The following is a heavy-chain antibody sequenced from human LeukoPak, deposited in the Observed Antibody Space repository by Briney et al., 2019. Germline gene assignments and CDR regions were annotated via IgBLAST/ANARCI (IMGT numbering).Heavy chain of an antibody. CDR1: GGSISSYY. CDR2: IYYSGST. J-gene: IGHJ6*03. V-gene: IGHV4-59*01. CDR3: ARGFMVRGATRSPYYYYYMDV. D-gene: IGHD3-10*01. Sequence: SETLSLTCTVSGGSISSYYWSWIRQPPGKGLEWIGYIYYSGSTNYNPSLKSRVTISVDTSKNQFSLKLSSVTAADTAVYHCARGFMVRGATRSPYYYYYMDVWGKGTTVTISS.